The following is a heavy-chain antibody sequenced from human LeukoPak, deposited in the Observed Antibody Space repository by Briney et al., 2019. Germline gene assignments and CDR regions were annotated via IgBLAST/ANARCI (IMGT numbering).Heavy chain of an antibody. D-gene: IGHD6-6*01. CDR3: ARGTIIAARHVSFDP. CDR2: IYYSGST. V-gene: IGHV4-39*07. CDR1: GGSISSSSYY. Sequence: PSETLSLTCTVSGGSISSSSYYWGWIRQPPGKGLEWIGSIYYSGSTYYNPSLKSRVTISVDTSKNQFSLKLSSVTAADTAVYYCARGTIIAARHVSFDPWGQGTLVTVSS. J-gene: IGHJ5*02.